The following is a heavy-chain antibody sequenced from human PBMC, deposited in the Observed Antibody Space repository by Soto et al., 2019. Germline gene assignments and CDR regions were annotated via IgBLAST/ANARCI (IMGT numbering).Heavy chain of an antibody. CDR3: ARDLGGPDY. V-gene: IGHV3-74*03. CDR1: GFSLSPYW. J-gene: IGHJ4*02. CDR2: LSSDGFGA. D-gene: IGHD3-16*01. Sequence: EVHLEESGGGLVQPGGSLRLSCAASGFSLSPYWMHWVRQVPGSGLEWVARLSSDGFGAAYADSVKGRFFTSRDIARTTLSLQMNSLSADDTAVYYWARDLGGPDYWGRGTSVTVSS.